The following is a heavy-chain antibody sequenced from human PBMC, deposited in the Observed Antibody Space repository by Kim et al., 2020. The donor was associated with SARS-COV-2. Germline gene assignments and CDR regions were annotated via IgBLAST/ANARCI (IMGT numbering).Heavy chain of an antibody. Sequence: GGSLRLSCAASGFTFSSYGMHWVRQAPGKGLEWVAVIWYDGSNKYYADSVKGRFTISRDNSKNTLYLQMNSLRAEDTAVYYCAKTGEWAGDGYNQLDYWGQGTLVTVSS. D-gene: IGHD5-12*01. J-gene: IGHJ4*02. CDR1: GFTFSSYG. V-gene: IGHV3-33*06. CDR3: AKTGEWAGDGYNQLDY. CDR2: IWYDGSNK.